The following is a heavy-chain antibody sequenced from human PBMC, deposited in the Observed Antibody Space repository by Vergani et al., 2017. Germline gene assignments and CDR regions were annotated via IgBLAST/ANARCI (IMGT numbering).Heavy chain of an antibody. CDR1: GGTFSSYT. CDR3: ARDTQNYDILTGYQIYYYGMDV. CDR2: IIPILGIA. V-gene: IGHV1-69*08. J-gene: IGHJ6*02. Sequence: QVQLVQSGAEVKKPGSSVKVSCKASGGTFSSYTISWVRQAPGQGLEWMGRIIPILGIANYAQKFQGRVTITADKSTSTAYMELSSLRSEDTAVYYCARDTQNYDILTGYQIYYYGMDVWGQGTTVTVSS. D-gene: IGHD3-9*01.